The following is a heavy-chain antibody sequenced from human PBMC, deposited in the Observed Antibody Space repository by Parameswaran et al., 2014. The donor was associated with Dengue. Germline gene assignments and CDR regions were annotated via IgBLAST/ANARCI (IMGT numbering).Heavy chain of an antibody. Sequence: WVRQAPGQGLEWMGGIIPRFGSRNYAQKFQGRVTITADESTSTAYMELNSLRSEDTAVYYCAKSTYCTSTSCYDGTVYFFDYWGQGALVTVSS. V-gene: IGHV1-69*01. D-gene: IGHD2-2*01. CDR3: AKSTYCTSTSCYDGTVYFFDY. J-gene: IGHJ4*02. CDR2: IIPRFGSR.